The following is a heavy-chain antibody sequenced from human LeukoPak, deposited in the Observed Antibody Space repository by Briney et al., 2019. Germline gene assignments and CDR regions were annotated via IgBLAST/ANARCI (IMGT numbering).Heavy chain of an antibody. CDR3: VRDRVLGAFDI. V-gene: IGHV4-59*01. CDR2: IYYSGST. D-gene: IGHD3-16*01. CDR1: GGSISSYS. J-gene: IGHJ3*02. Sequence: SETLSLTCTVSGGSISSYSWKWIRQPPGKGLEWIGSIYYSGSTNYNPSLKSRVTISVDTSKNQFSLKLSSVTAADTAVYYCVRDRVLGAFDIWGQGTMVTVSS.